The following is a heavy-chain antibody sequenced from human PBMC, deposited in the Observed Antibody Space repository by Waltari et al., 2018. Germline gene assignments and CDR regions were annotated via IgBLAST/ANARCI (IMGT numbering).Heavy chain of an antibody. CDR3: ARDVGLGKPDY. CDR1: EFSFSNDW. J-gene: IGHJ4*02. D-gene: IGHD7-27*01. V-gene: IGHV3-74*01. Sequence: EVQLVESGGGLVRPWGSLRLSCSDSEFSFSNDWMHWFRQAPGKGLGWVSRIRRESRVINYADFVSGRFIISRDNDKNTLFLRMDSLTAEDTAVYYCARDVGLGKPDYWGQGTLVTVSS. CDR2: IRRESRVI.